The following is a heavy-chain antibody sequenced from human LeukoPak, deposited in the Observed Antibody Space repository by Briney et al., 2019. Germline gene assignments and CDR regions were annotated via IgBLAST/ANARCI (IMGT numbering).Heavy chain of an antibody. V-gene: IGHV4-39*01. CDR2: IYYSGST. Sequence: PSETLSLTCTVSGGSISSSSYYWGWIRQPPGKGLEWIGSIYYSGSTYYNPSLKSRVTISVDTSKNQFSLKLSSVTAADTAVYYCARAGVQLYTPGGYFDYWGQGTLVTVSS. D-gene: IGHD5-18*01. CDR1: GGSISSSSYY. J-gene: IGHJ4*02. CDR3: ARAGVQLYTPGGYFDY.